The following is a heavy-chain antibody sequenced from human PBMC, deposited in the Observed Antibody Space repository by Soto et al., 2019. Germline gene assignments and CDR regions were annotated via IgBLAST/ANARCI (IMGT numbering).Heavy chain of an antibody. CDR3: ARDPDRVLGSGYPRWKYFQH. J-gene: IGHJ1*01. Sequence: PGGSLRLSCAASGFTFSDYYMSWIRQAPGKGMEWVSKISSSGSTIYYAISVKGRFTISRDNTKNSLYLQMNSLRAEDTAVYYCARDPDRVLGSGYPRWKYFQHWGQGTLVTVSS. V-gene: IGHV3-11*01. D-gene: IGHD3-22*01. CDR2: ISSSGSTI. CDR1: GFTFSDYY.